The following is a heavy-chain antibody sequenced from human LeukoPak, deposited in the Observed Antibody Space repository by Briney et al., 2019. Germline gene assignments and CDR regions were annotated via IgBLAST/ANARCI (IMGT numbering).Heavy chain of an antibody. J-gene: IGHJ4*02. CDR2: ISYDESNK. Sequence: GGSLRLSCAASEFTFSSYVMSWVRQAPGKGLEWVALISYDESNKYYGDSVKGRFTISRDNSKNTLYLQMNTLRAEDTAVHYCARVRYSGSYPGVFEYWGQGTLVTVSS. CDR3: ARVRYSGSYPGVFEY. D-gene: IGHD1-26*01. V-gene: IGHV3-30-3*01. CDR1: EFTFSSYV.